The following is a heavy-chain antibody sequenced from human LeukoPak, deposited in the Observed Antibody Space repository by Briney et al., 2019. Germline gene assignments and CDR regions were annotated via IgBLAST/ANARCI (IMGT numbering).Heavy chain of an antibody. CDR2: IRSKANSYAT. D-gene: IGHD2-15*01. CDR3: TRYGVVREQDDAFDF. CDR1: GFTSSGLD. V-gene: IGHV3-73*01. Sequence: GGSQSLSRAASGFTSSGLDTHGVSQASGKGLEWVGRIRSKANSYATAYAASVKGRFTISRDDSKNTAYLQMDSLKTEDTAVYYCTRYGVVREQDDAFDFWGQGTMVTVSS. J-gene: IGHJ3*01.